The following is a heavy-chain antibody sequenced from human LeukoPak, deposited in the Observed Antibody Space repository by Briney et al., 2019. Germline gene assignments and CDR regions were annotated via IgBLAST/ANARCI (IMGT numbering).Heavy chain of an antibody. CDR1: GYTFTGYY. V-gene: IGHV1-46*01. J-gene: IGHJ6*02. Sequence: ASVKVSCKASGYTFTGYYMHWVRQAPGQGLEWMGIINPSGGSTSYAQKFQGRVTMTRDTSTSTVYMELSSLRSEDTAVYYCAREPLGYCSSTSCPGYYYGMDVWGQGTTVTVSS. D-gene: IGHD2-2*01. CDR2: INPSGGST. CDR3: AREPLGYCSSTSCPGYYYGMDV.